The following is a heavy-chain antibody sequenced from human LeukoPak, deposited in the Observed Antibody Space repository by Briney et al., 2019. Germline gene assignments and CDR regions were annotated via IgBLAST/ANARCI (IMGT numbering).Heavy chain of an antibody. CDR1: GGTFTSYD. V-gene: IGHV1-8*03. CDR3: ATRFVGTYYYDSSGFDI. D-gene: IGHD3-22*01. Sequence: ASVKVSCKASGGTFTSYDINWVRQATGQGLEWMGWMNPNSGNIGYAQKFQGRVTITRNTSISTAYMELSSLRSEDTAVYYCATRFVGTYYYDSSGFDIWGQGTMVTVSS. CDR2: MNPNSGNI. J-gene: IGHJ3*02.